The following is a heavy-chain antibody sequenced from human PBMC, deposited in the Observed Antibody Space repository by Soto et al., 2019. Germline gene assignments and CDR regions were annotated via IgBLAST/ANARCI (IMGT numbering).Heavy chain of an antibody. V-gene: IGHV3-30-3*01. CDR3: ARGTTLAIFDYGMDV. CDR1: GFTFSSYA. D-gene: IGHD3-3*01. CDR2: ISNDGTNK. J-gene: IGHJ6*02. Sequence: QVQLEESGGGVVQPGRSLRLSCVGTGFTFSSYAMHWVRQAPGKGLEWVAVISNDGTNKYYADSVEGRITISRDNSKNTVYLQMHSLRSEDTAVYYCARGTTLAIFDYGMDVWGQGARVTVSS.